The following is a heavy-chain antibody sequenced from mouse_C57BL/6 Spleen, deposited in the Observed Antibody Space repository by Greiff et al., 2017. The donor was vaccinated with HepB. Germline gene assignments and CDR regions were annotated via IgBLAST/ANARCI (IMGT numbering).Heavy chain of an antibody. J-gene: IGHJ3*01. D-gene: IGHD1-1*01. CDR1: GYAFSSSW. CDR3: ARNYYGTVGWFGY. V-gene: IGHV1-82*01. Sequence: VQLQQSGPELVKPGASVKISCKASGYAFSSSWMNWVKQRPGKGLEWIGRIYPGDGDTNYNGNFKGKATLTADKSSSTAYMQLSSLTSEDSAVYFCARNYYGTVGWFGYWGQGTLVTVSA. CDR2: IYPGDGDT.